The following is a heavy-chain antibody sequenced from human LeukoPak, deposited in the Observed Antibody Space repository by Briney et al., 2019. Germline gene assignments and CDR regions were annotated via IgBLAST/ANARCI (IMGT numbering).Heavy chain of an antibody. Sequence: GGSLRLSCAASGFTFSSYAMSWVRQAPGKGLEWVSAISGSGGSTYYADSVKGRFTISRDNSKNTLYLRMNSLRAEDTAVYHCAKWSSGITMVRGVMGAFDYWGQGTLVTVSS. CDR3: AKWSSGITMVRGVMGAFDY. V-gene: IGHV3-23*01. J-gene: IGHJ4*02. D-gene: IGHD3-10*01. CDR2: ISGSGGST. CDR1: GFTFSSYA.